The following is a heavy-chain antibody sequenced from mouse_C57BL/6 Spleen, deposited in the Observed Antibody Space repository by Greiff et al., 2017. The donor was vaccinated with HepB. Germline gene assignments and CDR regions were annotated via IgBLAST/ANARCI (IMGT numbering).Heavy chain of an antibody. CDR2: IRSKSNNYAT. CDR3: VRDYGSSWFAY. Sequence: EVKLMESGGGLVQPKGSLKLSCAASGFSFNTYAMNWVRQAPGKGLEWVARIRSKSNNYATYYADSVKDRFTISRDDSESMLYLQMNKLKTEDTAMYECVRDYGSSWFAYWGQGTLVTVSA. D-gene: IGHD1-1*01. CDR1: GFSFNTYA. J-gene: IGHJ3*01. V-gene: IGHV10-1*01.